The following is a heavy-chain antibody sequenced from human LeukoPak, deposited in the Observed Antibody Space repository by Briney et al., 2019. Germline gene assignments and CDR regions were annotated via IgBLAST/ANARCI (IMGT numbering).Heavy chain of an antibody. CDR2: IYSDGST. CDR1: GFAVSSKY. Sequence: GGSLRLSCAASGFAVSSKYMTWVRQAPGKGMEWVSVIYSDGSTFYADSVKGRFTISRDNAKNTLYLQMNSLRAEDTAVYYCARFGYSYAYDYWGQGTLVTVSS. D-gene: IGHD5-18*01. CDR3: ARFGYSYAYDY. J-gene: IGHJ4*02. V-gene: IGHV3-53*05.